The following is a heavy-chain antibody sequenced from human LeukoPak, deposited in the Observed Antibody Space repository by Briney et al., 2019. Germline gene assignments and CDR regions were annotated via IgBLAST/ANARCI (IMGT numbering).Heavy chain of an antibody. CDR2: ISRSSSTI. Sequence: RAGGSLRLSCAASGFTFSSYSMNWVRQAPGKGLEWVSQISRSSSTIYYADSVKGRFIISRDNARNSVFLQMNSLRAEDTAVYYCAKDTRWNMYSSVDYWGQGTLVTVSS. D-gene: IGHD6-19*01. CDR3: AKDTRWNMYSSVDY. V-gene: IGHV3-48*01. J-gene: IGHJ4*02. CDR1: GFTFSSYS.